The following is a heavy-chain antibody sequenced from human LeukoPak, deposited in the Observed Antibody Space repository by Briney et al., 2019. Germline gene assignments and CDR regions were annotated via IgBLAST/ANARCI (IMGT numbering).Heavy chain of an antibody. Sequence: SETLSLTCAVSGGSISSSNWWSWVRQPPGKGLEWIGEIYHSGSTNYNPSLKSRVTISVDTSKNQFSLKLSSVTAADTAVYYCARDGVYNWNDRPFDYWGQGTLVTVSS. CDR3: ARDGVYNWNDRPFDY. D-gene: IGHD1-20*01. J-gene: IGHJ4*02. CDR2: IYHSGST. V-gene: IGHV4-4*02. CDR1: GGSISSSNW.